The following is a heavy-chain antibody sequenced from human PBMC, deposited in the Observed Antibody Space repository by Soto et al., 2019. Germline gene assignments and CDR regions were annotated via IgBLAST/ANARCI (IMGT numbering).Heavy chain of an antibody. CDR3: AEADGDYHERFDY. Sequence: EVQLLESGGGLVQAGGSLRLSCAASGFTFSSYAMSWVRQAPGKGLEWVSAISGSGGSTYYADSVKGRFTISRDNSKNTLYLQMNSLRAEDTAVYYCAEADGDYHERFDYWGQGTLVTVSS. V-gene: IGHV3-23*01. CDR1: GFTFSSYA. J-gene: IGHJ4*02. D-gene: IGHD4-17*01. CDR2: ISGSGGST.